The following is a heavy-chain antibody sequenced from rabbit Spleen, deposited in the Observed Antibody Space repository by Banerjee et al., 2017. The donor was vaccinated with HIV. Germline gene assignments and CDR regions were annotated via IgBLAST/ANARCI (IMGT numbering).Heavy chain of an antibody. V-gene: IGHV1S47*01. CDR2: IYDGDDNT. CDR3: ARDTSSSFSSYGMDL. D-gene: IGHD1-1*01. Sequence: QEQLVESGGGLVQPEGSLTLTCKASGFDFSSNAMCWVRQAPGKGPEWIACIYDGDDNTYFATWAKGRFTISKTSSTTVTLQMTRLTAADTATYFCARDTSSSFSSYGMDLWGPGTLVTVS. J-gene: IGHJ6*01. CDR1: GFDFSSNA.